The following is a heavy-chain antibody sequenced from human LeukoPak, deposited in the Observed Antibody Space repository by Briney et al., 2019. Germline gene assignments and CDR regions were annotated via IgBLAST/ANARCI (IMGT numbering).Heavy chain of an antibody. J-gene: IGHJ3*02. D-gene: IGHD1-14*01. CDR1: GFTFSSYS. CDR2: ISSSSSYI. CDR3: ARPRDHGPGAFDI. Sequence: GGSLRLSCAASGFTFSSYSMNWVRQAPGKGLEWVSSISSSSSYIYYADSVKGRFTISRDNAKNSLYLQMNSLRAEDTAVYYCARPRDHGPGAFDIWGQGTMVTVSS. V-gene: IGHV3-21*01.